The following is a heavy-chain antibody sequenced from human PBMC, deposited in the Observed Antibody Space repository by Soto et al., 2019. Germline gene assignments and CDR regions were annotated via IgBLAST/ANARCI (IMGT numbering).Heavy chain of an antibody. CDR2: ISGSGGST. CDR1: GFTFSSYA. J-gene: IGHJ4*01. Sequence: GGSLRLSCAASGFTFSSYAMSWVRQAPGKGLEWVSAISGSGGSTYYADSVKGRFTISRDNSKNTLYLQMNSLRAEDTAVYYCAKSTPTWQQLVPMPDYWGHGTLVTVSS. V-gene: IGHV3-23*01. CDR3: AKSTPTWQQLVPMPDY. D-gene: IGHD6-13*01.